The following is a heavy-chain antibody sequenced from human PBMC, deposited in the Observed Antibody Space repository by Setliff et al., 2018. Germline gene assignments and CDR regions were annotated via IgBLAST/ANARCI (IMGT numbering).Heavy chain of an antibody. V-gene: IGHV1-18*01. CDR3: SRLVRYCTTTSCQGASGAEL. Sequence: ASVKVSCKASGFTFRNYAISWVRQAPGQGLEWMGWISAYNGDTTYTQNLQGRVTLTTDTSTTTAYMELRSLRSDDTAVYYCSRLVRYCTTTSCQGASGAELWGQGTLVTVSS. J-gene: IGHJ4*02. D-gene: IGHD2-2*01. CDR1: GFTFRNYA. CDR2: ISAYNGDT.